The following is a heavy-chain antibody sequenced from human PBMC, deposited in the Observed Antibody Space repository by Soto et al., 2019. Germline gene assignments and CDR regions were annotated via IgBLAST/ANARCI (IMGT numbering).Heavy chain of an antibody. J-gene: IGHJ6*02. Sequence: SETLSLTCALYGGSINDYYRGWIRQPPAKGLECIGEITQSGSTNYNPSLKSRVTLSVETSRNQFSLNLNSVTAADTAVYYCARGLRASFGVRLSYTYYGMDVWGQGTTVTVSS. D-gene: IGHD3-10*01. V-gene: IGHV4-34*01. CDR2: ITQSGST. CDR3: ARGLRASFGVRLSYTYYGMDV. CDR1: GGSINDYY.